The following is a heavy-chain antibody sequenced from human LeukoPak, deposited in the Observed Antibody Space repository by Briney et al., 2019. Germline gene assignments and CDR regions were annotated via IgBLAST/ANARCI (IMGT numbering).Heavy chain of an antibody. CDR2: IYYSGST. CDR3: ARETRLSPYFDY. D-gene: IGHD2/OR15-2a*01. J-gene: IGHJ4*02. V-gene: IGHV4-61*01. Sequence: PSETLSLTCAVSGGSISSGSFYWSWIRQPPGKGLEWIGYIYYSGSTNYNPSLKSQVTISVDTSKNQFSLKLSSVTAADTAVYYCARETRLSPYFDYWGQGTLVTVSS. CDR1: GGSISSGSFY.